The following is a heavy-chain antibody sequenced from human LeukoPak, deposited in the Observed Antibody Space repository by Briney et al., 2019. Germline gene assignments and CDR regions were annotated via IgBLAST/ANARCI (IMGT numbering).Heavy chain of an antibody. CDR3: ARHVGYCSGGSCYWGY. Sequence: SETLSLTCTVSGGSITGSSYYWGWIRQPPGKGLEWIGSMFYSGSTHYNPSLKSRVTTSVDTSKNQFSLRMSSVTAADTAVYFCARHVGYCSGGSCYWGYWGQGTLVTVSS. V-gene: IGHV4-39*01. CDR1: GGSITGSSYY. J-gene: IGHJ4*02. D-gene: IGHD2-15*01. CDR2: MFYSGST.